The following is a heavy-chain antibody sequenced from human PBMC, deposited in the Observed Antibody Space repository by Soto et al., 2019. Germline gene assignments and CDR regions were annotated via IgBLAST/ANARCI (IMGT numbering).Heavy chain of an antibody. CDR1: EFTCSSYA. Sequence: QVQLVESEGGVVQPGRSLRLSCAASEFTCSSYAMHWVRQAPGKGLEWVAVISYDGSNKYYADSVKGRFTISRDNSKKTVYLQMKSLRTEETAVYYCARRVGDYGGYSDYGMDVWGQGTTVTVSS. CDR3: ARRVGDYGGYSDYGMDV. J-gene: IGHJ6*02. CDR2: ISYDGSNK. D-gene: IGHD4-17*01. V-gene: IGHV3-30-3*01.